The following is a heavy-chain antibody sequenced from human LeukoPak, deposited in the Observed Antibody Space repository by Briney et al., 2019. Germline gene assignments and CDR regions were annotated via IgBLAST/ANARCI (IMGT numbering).Heavy chain of an antibody. V-gene: IGHV4-59*01. D-gene: IGHD2/OR15-2a*01. CDR1: GGSINNYY. J-gene: IGHJ3*02. Sequence: SETLSLTCTVSGGSINNYYWSWIRQPPGKGLEWIGCVNYSGSTNYKSSLKSRVTISVDTSNNQFSLKLSSVTAADTAVYYCARVASRATVVIPYAFDIWGQGTMVTVSS. CDR3: ARVASRATVVIPYAFDI. CDR2: VNYSGST.